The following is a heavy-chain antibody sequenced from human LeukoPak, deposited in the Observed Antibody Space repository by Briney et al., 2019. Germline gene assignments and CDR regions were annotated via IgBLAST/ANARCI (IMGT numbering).Heavy chain of an antibody. CDR3: ARDRIVWAAAPFYYYYYMDV. CDR2: IRYDGSNK. J-gene: IGHJ6*03. Sequence: GGSLRLSCAASGFTFSSYGMHWVRQAPGKGLEWVAFIRYDGSNKYYADSVKGRFTISRDNSKNTLYLQMNSLRAEDTAVYYCARDRIVWAAAPFYYYYYMDVWGKGTTVTVSS. CDR1: GFTFSSYG. D-gene: IGHD2-2*01. V-gene: IGHV3-30*02.